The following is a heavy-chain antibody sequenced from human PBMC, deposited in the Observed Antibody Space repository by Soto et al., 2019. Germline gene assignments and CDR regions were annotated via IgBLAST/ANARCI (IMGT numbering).Heavy chain of an antibody. CDR2: INAGNGNT. D-gene: IGHD3-10*01. CDR1: GYTFTSYA. Sequence: QVPLVQSGAEVKKPGASVKVSCKASGYTFTSYAMHWVRQAPGQRLEWMGWINAGNGNTKYSQKFQGRVTITRDTSASTAYMELSSLRSEDTAVYYCARASVLWFGELNPTGGFDYWGQGTLVTVSS. CDR3: ARASVLWFGELNPTGGFDY. J-gene: IGHJ4*02. V-gene: IGHV1-3*01.